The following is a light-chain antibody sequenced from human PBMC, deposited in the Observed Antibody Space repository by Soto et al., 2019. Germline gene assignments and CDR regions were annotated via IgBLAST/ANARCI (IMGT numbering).Light chain of an antibody. CDR1: QGIGNY. J-gene: IGKJ4*01. CDR3: LQYNSYPLT. CDR2: AAS. V-gene: IGKV1-16*02. Sequence: DIQMTQAPSSLSASVGDRVTITYRASQGIGNYLAWFQQRPGKAPNSLIYAASSLQSGVPLKLSGSRSGTDFTLTISSLQPEDLATYYCLQYNSYPLTFGGGTQVQI.